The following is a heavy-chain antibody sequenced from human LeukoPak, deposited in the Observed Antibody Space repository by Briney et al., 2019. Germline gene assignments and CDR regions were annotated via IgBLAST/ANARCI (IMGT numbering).Heavy chain of an antibody. D-gene: IGHD6-13*01. CDR2: IYTSGST. CDR3: ASSRWPRDANFDY. CDR1: GGSISSGIYY. V-gene: IGHV4-61*02. Sequence: SETLSLTCTVSGGSISSGIYYWNWIRQPAGKGLEWIGRIYTSGSTNYNPSLKSRVIISLDMSTNHVSLRLSSVTAADTAVYYCASSRWPRDANFDYWGQGTLVTVSS. J-gene: IGHJ4*02.